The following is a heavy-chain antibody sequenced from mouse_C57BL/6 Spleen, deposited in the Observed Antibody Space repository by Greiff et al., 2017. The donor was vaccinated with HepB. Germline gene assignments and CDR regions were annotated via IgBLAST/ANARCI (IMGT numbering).Heavy chain of an antibody. D-gene: IGHD2-4*01. J-gene: IGHJ3*01. Sequence: EVQLQQSGPELVKPGASVKISCKASGYTFTDYYMNWVKQSHGKSLEWIGDINPNNGGTRYNQKFKGKATLTVDKSASTAYMELRSLTSEDSAVYYCARRGLYYDYGRGFAYWGQGTLVTVSA. CDR1: GYTFTDYY. CDR3: ARRGLYYDYGRGFAY. CDR2: INPNNGGT. V-gene: IGHV1-26*01.